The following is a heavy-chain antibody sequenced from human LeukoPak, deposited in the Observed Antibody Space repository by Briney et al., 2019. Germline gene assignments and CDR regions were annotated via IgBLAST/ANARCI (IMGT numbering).Heavy chain of an antibody. J-gene: IGHJ4*02. CDR3: ARGSLYDSSGYYVYDFDY. D-gene: IGHD3-22*01. CDR1: GGTFSSYA. V-gene: IGHV1-69*01. CDR2: IIPIFGTA. Sequence: ASVKVSYKASGGTFSSYAISWVRQAPGQGLEWMGGIIPIFGTANYAQKFQGRVTITADESTSTAYMEPSSLRSEDTAVYYCARGSLYDSSGYYVYDFDYWGQGTLVTVSS.